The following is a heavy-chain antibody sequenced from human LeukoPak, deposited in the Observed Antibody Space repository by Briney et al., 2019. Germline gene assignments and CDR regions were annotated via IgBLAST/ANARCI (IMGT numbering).Heavy chain of an antibody. CDR2: ITTDGSDS. V-gene: IGHV3-74*01. J-gene: IGHJ4*02. CDR1: GFAFSAYW. D-gene: IGHD6-19*01. CDR3: ATLAVAGPFGY. Sequence: GGSLRLSCEVSGFAFSAYWMSWVRQAPGKGLEWVSRITTDGSDSGYADPVKGRFTVSRDNAKNSLYLQMNSLRSDDTAVYYCATLAVAGPFGYWGQGTLVTVSS.